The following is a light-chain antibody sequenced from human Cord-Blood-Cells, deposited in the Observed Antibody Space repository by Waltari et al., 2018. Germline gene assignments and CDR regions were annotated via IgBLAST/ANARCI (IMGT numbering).Light chain of an antibody. V-gene: IGLV2-14*01. CDR1: SSDVGGYNY. J-gene: IGLJ3*02. Sequence: QSALTQPASVSGSPGQSITISCPGTSSDVGGYNYVSWYQQHPGKAPKLMIYDVSNRPSGVSNRFSGSKSGNTASLTISGLQAEDEADYYCSLYTSSSTWVFGGGTKLTVL. CDR3: SLYTSSSTWV. CDR2: DVS.